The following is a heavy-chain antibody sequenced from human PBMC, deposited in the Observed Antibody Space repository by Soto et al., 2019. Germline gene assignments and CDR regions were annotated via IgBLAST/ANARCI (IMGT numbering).Heavy chain of an antibody. Sequence: PGGSLRLSCAASGFTFSSYAMHWVRQAPGKGLEWVAVISYDGSNKYYADSVKGRFTISRDNSKNTLYLQMNSLRAEDTAVYYCAREDPYSNYFDYWGQGTLVTVSS. CDR1: GFTFSSYA. J-gene: IGHJ4*02. CDR2: ISYDGSNK. V-gene: IGHV3-30-3*01. D-gene: IGHD6-13*01. CDR3: AREDPYSNYFDY.